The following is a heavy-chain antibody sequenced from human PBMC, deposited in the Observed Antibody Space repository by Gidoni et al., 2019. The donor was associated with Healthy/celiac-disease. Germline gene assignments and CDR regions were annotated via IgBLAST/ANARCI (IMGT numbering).Heavy chain of an antibody. V-gene: IGHV3-48*01. CDR1: GFTFSSYR. Sequence: EVQLVESGGGLVQPGGSLRLSCAASGFTFSSYRMNGVRQAPGKGLEWVSYISSSSSTIYYADSVKGRFTISRDNAKNSLYLQMNSLRAEDTAVYYCARDTISHLGDYYYGMDVWGQGTTVTVSS. D-gene: IGHD3-3*01. CDR3: ARDTISHLGDYYYGMDV. CDR2: ISSSSSTI. J-gene: IGHJ6*02.